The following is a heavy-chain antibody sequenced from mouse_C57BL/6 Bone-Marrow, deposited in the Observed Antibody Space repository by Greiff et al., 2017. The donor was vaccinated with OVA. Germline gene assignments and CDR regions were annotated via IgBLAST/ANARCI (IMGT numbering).Heavy chain of an antibody. D-gene: IGHD1-1*01. CDR3: ARSWGSSRYYYYAMDY. Sequence: VQLQQSGAELARPGASVKLSCKASGYTFTSYGISWVKQRTGQGLEWIGEIYPRSGNTYYNEKFKGKATLTADKSSSTAYMELRSLTSEDSAVYFCARSWGSSRYYYYAMDYWGQGTSVTVSS. CDR2: IYPRSGNT. V-gene: IGHV1-81*01. J-gene: IGHJ4*01. CDR1: GYTFTSYG.